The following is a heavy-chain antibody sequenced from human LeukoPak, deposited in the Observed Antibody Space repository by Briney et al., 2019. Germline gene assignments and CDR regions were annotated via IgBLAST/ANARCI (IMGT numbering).Heavy chain of an antibody. CDR1: GYTFTSYG. D-gene: IGHD6-13*01. CDR3: ARDTGESGSWPDAFDI. Sequence: ASVKVSCKASGYTFTSYGISWVRQAPGQGLEWMGWISAYNGNTNYAQKLQGRVTMTTDTSTSTAYMELRSLRSDDTAVYYCARDTGESGSWPDAFDIWGQGTMVTVSS. CDR2: ISAYNGNT. J-gene: IGHJ3*02. V-gene: IGHV1-18*01.